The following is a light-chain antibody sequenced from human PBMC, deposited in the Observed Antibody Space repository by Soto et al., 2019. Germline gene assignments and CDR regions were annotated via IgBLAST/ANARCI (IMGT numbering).Light chain of an antibody. V-gene: IGKV3-15*01. CDR3: QQYHDWPPT. CDR1: QSVNTA. J-gene: IGKJ1*01. Sequence: EIVMTQSPATLSMSPGERATLSCRASQSVNTAIAWYLQKPGQAPRLLIYAASTRATDVPARFSGSGSGPEFTLTISSLQSEDFAVVFCQQYHDWPPTFGQGTKVEIK. CDR2: AAS.